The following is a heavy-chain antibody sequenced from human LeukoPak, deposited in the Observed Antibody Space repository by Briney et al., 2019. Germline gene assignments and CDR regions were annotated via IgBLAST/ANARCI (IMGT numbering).Heavy chain of an antibody. D-gene: IGHD5-18*01. V-gene: IGHV4-39*02. CDR1: GGSISSSSYY. J-gene: IGHJ6*03. CDR2: IYYSGST. CDR3: ARDTAMPLSYYYYYMDV. Sequence: SETLSLTCTVSGGSISSSSYYWGWIRQPPGKGLEWIGSIYYSGSTYYNPSLKSRVTISVDTSKNQFSLKLSSVTAADTAVYYCARDTAMPLSYYYYYMDVWGKGTTVTVSS.